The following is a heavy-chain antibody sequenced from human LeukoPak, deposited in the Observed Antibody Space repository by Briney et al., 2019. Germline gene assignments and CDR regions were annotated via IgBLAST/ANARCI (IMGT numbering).Heavy chain of an antibody. Sequence: ASVKVSCKASGYTFTDYYMHWVQQAPGKGLEWMGRVDPEDGETIYAEKFQGRVTITADTSTDTAYMELSSLRSEDTAVYCCATGEVTGTRVAFLYWGQGTLVTVSS. CDR2: VDPEDGET. D-gene: IGHD1-7*01. V-gene: IGHV1-69-2*01. CDR3: ATGEVTGTRVAFLY. J-gene: IGHJ4*02. CDR1: GYTFTDYY.